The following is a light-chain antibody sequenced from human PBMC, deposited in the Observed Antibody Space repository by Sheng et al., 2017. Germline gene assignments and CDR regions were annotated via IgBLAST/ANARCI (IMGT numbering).Light chain of an antibody. CDR3: QAWDSSTAV. CDR2: QDT. Sequence: SYELTQPPSVSVSPGQTASITCSGDKLGHKYACWYQQKPGQSPVLVINQDTKRPSGIPERFSGSNSGNTATLTISGTQAMDEADYYCQAWDSSTAVFGGGTKLTVL. CDR1: KLGHKY. J-gene: IGLJ2*01. V-gene: IGLV3-1*01.